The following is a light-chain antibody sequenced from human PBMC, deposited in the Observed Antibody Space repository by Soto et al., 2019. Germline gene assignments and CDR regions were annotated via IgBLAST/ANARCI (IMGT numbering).Light chain of an antibody. CDR1: HSISSN. CDR2: GAS. V-gene: IGKV3-15*01. CDR3: QQHTNWPLT. J-gene: IGKJ4*01. Sequence: EIVVTQSPATLSVSQSKRVILSCGASHSISSNLAWYKQKPGQTPRLLIFGASARATGVPARFSVRLSWTDFTLTISSLEPEDFAVYYCQQHTNWPLTFGGGTKVDIK.